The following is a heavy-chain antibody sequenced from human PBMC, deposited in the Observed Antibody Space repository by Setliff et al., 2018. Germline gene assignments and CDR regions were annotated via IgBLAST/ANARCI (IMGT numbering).Heavy chain of an antibody. CDR3: AISSLSICSGGSCPNAFDV. CDR2: ISSYNNDIT. Sequence: ASVKVSCKASGDTFSTYSLSWVRQAPGQGLEWMGWISSYNNDITNYAQRFQGRVTMTTDTSTSAAYMELRSLRSDDTAVYYCAISSLSICSGGSCPNAFDVWGQGTMVTVSS. V-gene: IGHV1-18*01. D-gene: IGHD2-15*01. CDR1: GDTFSTYS. J-gene: IGHJ3*01.